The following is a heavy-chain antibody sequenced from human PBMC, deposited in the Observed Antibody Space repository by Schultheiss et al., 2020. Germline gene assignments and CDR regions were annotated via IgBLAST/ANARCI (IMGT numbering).Heavy chain of an antibody. CDR1: GYTFTSYD. CDR3: ATESRGTLGFDY. Sequence: ASVKVSCKASGYTFTSYDINWVRQATGQGLEWMGWMNPNSGNTGYAQKFQGRVTMTEDTSTDTAYMELSSLRSEDTAVYYCATESRGTLGFDYWGQGTLVTVSS. CDR2: MNPNSGNT. D-gene: IGHD3-16*01. J-gene: IGHJ4*02. V-gene: IGHV1-8*01.